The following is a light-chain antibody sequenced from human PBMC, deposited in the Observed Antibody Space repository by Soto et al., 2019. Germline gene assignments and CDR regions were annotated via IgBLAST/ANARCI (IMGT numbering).Light chain of an antibody. CDR1: QSVSSY. J-gene: IGKJ2*01. CDR2: DAS. CDR3: QQSGNWPPT. Sequence: EIVLTQSPATLSLSPGERATLSCRASQSVSSYLAWYQQKPGQAPRLLIYDASNRATGIPARFSGSGSATDFTLTISSLEPEDFAVYYCQQSGNWPPTFGQGTKLEIK. V-gene: IGKV3-11*01.